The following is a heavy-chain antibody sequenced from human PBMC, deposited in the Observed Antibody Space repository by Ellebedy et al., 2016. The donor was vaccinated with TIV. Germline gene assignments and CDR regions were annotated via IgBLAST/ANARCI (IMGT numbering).Heavy chain of an antibody. CDR3: ATPGRDGYNRYFDN. Sequence: PGGSLRLSCAASGFTFRAYAMSWVRQAPGKGLDWVSLISASGDTSYADSVKGRFTISRDNSKNMLFLQMNSLRAEDTAKYYCATPGRDGYNRYFDNWGQGTLVTVSS. J-gene: IGHJ4*02. CDR2: ISASGDT. CDR1: GFTFRAYA. V-gene: IGHV3-23*01. D-gene: IGHD5-24*01.